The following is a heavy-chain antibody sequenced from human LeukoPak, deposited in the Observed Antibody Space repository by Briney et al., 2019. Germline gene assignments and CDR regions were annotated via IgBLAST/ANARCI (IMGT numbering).Heavy chain of an antibody. CDR2: INSDGSST. CDR1: GFTFSSYW. CDR3: ARAFGNYDRSGYYPFSFDT. J-gene: IGHJ4*02. V-gene: IGHV3-74*01. D-gene: IGHD3-22*01. Sequence: PGGSLRLSCAASGFTFSSYWMHWVRQAPGKGLVWVSRINSDGSSTSYADSVKGRFTISRDNAKNTLYLQMNSLRAEDTAVYYCARAFGNYDRSGYYPFSFDTWGQGTLSPSPQ.